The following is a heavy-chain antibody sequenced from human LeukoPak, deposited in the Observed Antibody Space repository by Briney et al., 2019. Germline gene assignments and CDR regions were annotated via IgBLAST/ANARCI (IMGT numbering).Heavy chain of an antibody. Sequence: PGGSLRLSCAASGFTFSSYSVNWVRQAPGKGLEWVSAFSGSGGDTYYADSVKGRFTISRDNSKNTLYLQMNSLRAEDTAVYYCAKSGYNRFDYWGQGTLVTVSS. CDR2: FSGSGGDT. J-gene: IGHJ4*02. V-gene: IGHV3-23*01. CDR3: AKSGYNRFDY. D-gene: IGHD5-24*01. CDR1: GFTFSSYS.